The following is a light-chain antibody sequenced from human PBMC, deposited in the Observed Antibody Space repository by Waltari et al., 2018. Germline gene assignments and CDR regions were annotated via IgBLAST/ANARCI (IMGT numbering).Light chain of an antibody. CDR1: ESLLHLNGYNF. Sequence: DIVMTQSPLSLSVPPGEPAPIPCRSSESLLHLNGYNFLDWYLQKPGPSPQLLFFLASKRASGVPDMFTGSASGTDFTLNISRVEAEDVGVYYCMQGLQTPFTFGQGTRLEIK. CDR3: MQGLQTPFT. V-gene: IGKV2-28*01. CDR2: LAS. J-gene: IGKJ2*01.